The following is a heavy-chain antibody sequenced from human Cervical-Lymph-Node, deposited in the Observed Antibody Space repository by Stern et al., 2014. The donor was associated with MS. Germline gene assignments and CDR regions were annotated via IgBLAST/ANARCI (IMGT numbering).Heavy chain of an antibody. V-gene: IGHV1-2*02. CDR3: ARMTFKVSVEPMDYFDY. J-gene: IGHJ4*02. Sequence: VQLVESGAEVKKPGASVKVSCKTSGYIFTDYYIHWVRQAPGQGLEWMGWINTKTGGTHYAQKFQGRVTMTRDTSISTAYMELRRLRSDDAAVYYCARMTFKVSVEPMDYFDYWGQGTLVTVSS. CDR2: INTKTGGT. CDR1: GYIFTDYY. D-gene: IGHD5/OR15-5a*01.